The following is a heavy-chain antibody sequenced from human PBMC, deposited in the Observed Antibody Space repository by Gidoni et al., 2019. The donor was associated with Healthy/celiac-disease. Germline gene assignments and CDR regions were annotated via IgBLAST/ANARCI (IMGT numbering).Heavy chain of an antibody. Sequence: EVQLVESGGGLVQPGRSLRLSCAASGFTFDDYAMHCVRQAPGKGLEWVSGISWNSGSIGYADSVKGRFTISRDNAKNSLYLQMNSLRAEDTALYYCAKDEKPYGDYVDYWGQGTLVTVSS. V-gene: IGHV3-9*01. CDR1: GFTFDDYA. CDR2: ISWNSGSI. D-gene: IGHD4-17*01. J-gene: IGHJ4*02. CDR3: AKDEKPYGDYVDY.